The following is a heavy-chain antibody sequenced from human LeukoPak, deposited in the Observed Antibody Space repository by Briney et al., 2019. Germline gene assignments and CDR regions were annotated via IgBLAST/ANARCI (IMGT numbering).Heavy chain of an antibody. CDR1: GINFRSSG. CDR2: IPNDGSDK. Sequence: GGSLRLSCAASGINFRSSGMHWVRQAPGKGLGWVTFIPNDGSDKYYAASVKGRFTISRDNSKNTVYLHMASLRADDTALYYCAREGGRAVPGRFDQWGQGTLVTVSS. V-gene: IGHV3-30*02. J-gene: IGHJ4*02. CDR3: AREGGRAVPGRFDQ. D-gene: IGHD6-13*01.